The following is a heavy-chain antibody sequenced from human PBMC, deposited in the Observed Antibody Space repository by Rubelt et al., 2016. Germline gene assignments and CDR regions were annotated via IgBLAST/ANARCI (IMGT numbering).Heavy chain of an antibody. CDR3: ARQVRVLYYSDY. CDR1: GGSISSSSYY. CDR2: IYYSGST. V-gene: IGHV4-39*01. J-gene: IGHJ4*02. Sequence: QLQLQESGPGLVKPSETLSLTCTVSGGSISSSSYYWGWIRQPPGKGLEWIGSIYYSGSTYYNPSLKSRVTISVDTSKNQVSLKLGSVTAADTAVYYCARQVRVLYYSDYWGQGTLVTVSS.